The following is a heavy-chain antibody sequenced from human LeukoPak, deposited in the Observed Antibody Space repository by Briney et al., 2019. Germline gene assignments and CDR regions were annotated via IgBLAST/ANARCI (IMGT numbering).Heavy chain of an antibody. D-gene: IGHD3-22*01. CDR1: GGSFSGYH. V-gene: IGHV4-34*01. CDR2: INHSGST. CDR3: AREVKFDSSGYYPNPYFDY. J-gene: IGHJ4*02. Sequence: SETLSLTCAVYGGSFSGYHWSWIRQPPGKGLEWIGEINHSGSTNYNPSLKSRVTISVDTSKNQFSLKLSSVTAADTAVYYCAREVKFDSSGYYPNPYFDYWGQGTLVTVSS.